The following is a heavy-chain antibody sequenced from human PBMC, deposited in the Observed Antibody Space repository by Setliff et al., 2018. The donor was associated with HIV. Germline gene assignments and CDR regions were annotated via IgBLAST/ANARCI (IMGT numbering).Heavy chain of an antibody. Sequence: PSETLSLTCTVSGGSINTYYWSWIRQPAGKGLEWIGRFYTSGSTNYNPSLKSRVTMSVDTSKNQFSLKLSSVTAADTAVYYCARDRENYYDSTGAFDIWGQGTMVTVSS. CDR2: FYTSGST. V-gene: IGHV4-4*07. CDR3: ARDRENYYDSTGAFDI. D-gene: IGHD3-22*01. J-gene: IGHJ3*02. CDR1: GGSINTYY.